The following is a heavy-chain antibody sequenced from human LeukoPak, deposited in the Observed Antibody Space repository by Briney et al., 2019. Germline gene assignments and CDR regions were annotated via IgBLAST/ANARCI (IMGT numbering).Heavy chain of an antibody. V-gene: IGHV3-9*01. Sequence: GGSLSLSCAASGFTFDDYAMHWVRQAPGKGLEWVSGISWNSGSIGYADSVKGRFTISRDNAKNSLYLQMNSLRAEDTALYYCAKAAELGHYYYGMDVWGQGTTVTVSS. CDR1: GFTFDDYA. CDR3: AKAAELGHYYYGMDV. CDR2: ISWNSGSI. J-gene: IGHJ6*02. D-gene: IGHD6-6*01.